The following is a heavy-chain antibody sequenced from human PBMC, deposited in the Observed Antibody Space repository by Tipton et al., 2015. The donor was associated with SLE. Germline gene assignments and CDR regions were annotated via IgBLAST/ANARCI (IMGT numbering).Heavy chain of an antibody. CDR3: PIYYHDSTGLHWFDP. D-gene: IGHD3-22*01. CDR2: VTQSGAT. CDR1: GGSFNDYY. J-gene: IGHJ5*02. V-gene: IGHV4-34*09. Sequence: TLSLTCAVYGGSFNDYYWSWIRQPPVKGLEWIGEVTQSGATNYNPSLKSRVTISLDMSKNQFSLRLSSVTAADTAVYYCPIYYHDSTGLHWFDPWGQGTLVTVSS.